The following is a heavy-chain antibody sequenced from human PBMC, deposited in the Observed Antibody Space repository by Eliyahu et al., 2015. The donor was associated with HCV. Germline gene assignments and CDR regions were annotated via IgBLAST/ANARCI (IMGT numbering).Heavy chain of an antibody. D-gene: IGHD5-18*01. V-gene: IGHV3-9*01. CDR1: GFXXXDYA. CDR3: AKDYVTRGQSYHGNWYFDL. Sequence: EVRLVESGGTLEQPGGSLRLXCEASGFXXXDYAMXHWVRQTPEKGLEWVSGITWNSGSIDYADSVKGRFTIFRDNARKSLYLQMNSLRLEDTALYYCAKDYVTRGQSYHGNWYFDLWGRGTLVTVSS. CDR2: ITWNSGSI. J-gene: IGHJ2*01.